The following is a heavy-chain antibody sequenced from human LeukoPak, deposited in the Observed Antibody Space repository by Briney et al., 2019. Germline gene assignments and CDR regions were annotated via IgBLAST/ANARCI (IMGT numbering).Heavy chain of an antibody. CDR2: ISGSGGST. J-gene: IGHJ3*01. CDR3: AKELAYYYDSTS. D-gene: IGHD3-22*01. Sequence: GSLRLSCAASRFTFSSYAMSWVRQAPGKGLEWVSAISGSGGSTYYADSVKGRFTISRDNSKNTLYLQMNSLRAEDTAVYYCAKELAYYYDSTSWGQGTMVTVSS. CDR1: RFTFSSYA. V-gene: IGHV3-23*01.